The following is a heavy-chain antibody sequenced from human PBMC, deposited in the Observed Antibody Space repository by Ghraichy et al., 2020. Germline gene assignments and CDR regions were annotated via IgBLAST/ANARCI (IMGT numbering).Heavy chain of an antibody. Sequence: GGSLRLSCAASGFTFSSYEMNWVRQAPGKGLEWVSYISSSGSIIYYADSVKGRFTISRDNAKNSLYLQMNSLRAEDTAVYYCARVSPILTGYYTYDYWGQGTLVTVSS. J-gene: IGHJ4*02. V-gene: IGHV3-48*03. CDR3: ARVSPILTGYYTYDY. CDR1: GFTFSSYE. CDR2: ISSSGSII. D-gene: IGHD3-9*01.